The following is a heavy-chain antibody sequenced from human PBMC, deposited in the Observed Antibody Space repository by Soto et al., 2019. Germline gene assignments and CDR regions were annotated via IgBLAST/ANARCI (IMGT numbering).Heavy chain of an antibody. D-gene: IGHD2-2*01. CDR2: ISLYSDGT. CDR1: GYTFSNYG. J-gene: IGHJ5*02. Sequence: QVQLVQSGGEVKRPGASVKVSCKTSGYTFSNYGITWVRQAPGQPLEWLGWISLYSDGTNYAQKIQGRVSMTTDTSTTTAYVELRSLSSDDKAVYYCARVVPGAEAWFGPWGKGTLVTVSS. CDR3: ARVVPGAEAWFGP. V-gene: IGHV1-18*01.